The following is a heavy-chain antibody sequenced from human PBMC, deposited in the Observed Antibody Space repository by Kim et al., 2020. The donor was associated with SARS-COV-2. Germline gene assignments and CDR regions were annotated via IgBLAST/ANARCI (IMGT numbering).Heavy chain of an antibody. Sequence: GGSLRLSCAACGFILSSYWMYWVRQVPGKGLVWVARINSDGITIYADSVKGRFNISRENAKNTLYLQMDSLRAEDTAVYYCVRAWGYWGRGTLVTVSS. CDR1: GFILSSYW. CDR2: INSDGIT. V-gene: IGHV3-74*01. D-gene: IGHD3-16*01. J-gene: IGHJ4*02. CDR3: VRAWGY.